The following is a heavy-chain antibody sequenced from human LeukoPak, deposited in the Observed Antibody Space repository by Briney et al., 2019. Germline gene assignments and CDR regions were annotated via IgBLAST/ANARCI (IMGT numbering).Heavy chain of an antibody. V-gene: IGHV3-73*01. D-gene: IGHD3-22*01. CDR3: TSTDLEYYYDSSGYQTPDY. CDR2: IRSKGTSYAT. CDR1: RFTFNGSA. J-gene: IGHJ4*02. Sequence: PGVSLRLFCAASRFTFNGSAMHWVPQASGKGWVCVSSIRSKGTSYATAYAASVKGRFTISRDDSKNRAYLQMNSLKTEDTAVYYCTSTDLEYYYDSSGYQTPDYWGQGTLVTVSS.